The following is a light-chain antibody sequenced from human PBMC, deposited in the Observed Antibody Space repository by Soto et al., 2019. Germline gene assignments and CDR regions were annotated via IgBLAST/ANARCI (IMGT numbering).Light chain of an antibody. V-gene: IGKV1-27*01. CDR1: QGISND. Sequence: DIQMTQSPSSLSASVGDRVTITCRASQGISNDLAWYQQKPGKVPKLLIYAASTLQSGVPSRFSGSGSGTDFTLTISSLQPEDVATYYCQQYNSAPPGTFGQGPKVEIK. CDR3: QQYNSAPPGT. J-gene: IGKJ1*01. CDR2: AAS.